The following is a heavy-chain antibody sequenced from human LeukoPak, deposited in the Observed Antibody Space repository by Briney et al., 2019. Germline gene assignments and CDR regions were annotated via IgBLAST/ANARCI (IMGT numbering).Heavy chain of an antibody. J-gene: IGHJ4*02. Sequence: PGGSLRLSCAASGFIFSSYSMNWVRQAPGKGLEWVSSISSSSSYIYYADSVKGRFTISRDNAKNSLYLQMNSLRAEDTAVYYCARGSTVTSSVLFDYWGQGTLVTVSS. V-gene: IGHV3-21*01. CDR2: ISSSSSYI. CDR3: ARGSTVTSSVLFDY. D-gene: IGHD3-16*01. CDR1: GFIFSSYS.